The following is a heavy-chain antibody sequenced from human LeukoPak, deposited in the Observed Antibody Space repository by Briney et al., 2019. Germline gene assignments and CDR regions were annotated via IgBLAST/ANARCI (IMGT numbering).Heavy chain of an antibody. Sequence: SETLSLTCTVSGGSVSSSSYYWGWIRQPPGKGLEWIGDIFYSGRVSYNPSLKTRVTISLDTSKSQFSLKLSSVTAADTAVYYCAREPKRNWFDPWGQGTLVTVSS. CDR2: IFYSGRV. J-gene: IGHJ5*02. CDR3: AREPKRNWFDP. V-gene: IGHV4-39*07. CDR1: GGSVSSSSYY.